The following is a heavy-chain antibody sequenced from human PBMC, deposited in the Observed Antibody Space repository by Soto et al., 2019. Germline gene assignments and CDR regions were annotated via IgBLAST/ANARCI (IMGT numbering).Heavy chain of an antibody. CDR3: GRAVFYDSSGNHPPRFAI. Sequence: PSETLSLTCTVSGDSSSRGDYYWSWIRQPPGKGLEWIGLIYYSGSTHYNPSLKSRLTISINTSKNQFSLKLSSVTAADTAVYYCGRAVFYDSSGNHPPRFAIWGQGTMVTVSS. D-gene: IGHD3-22*01. V-gene: IGHV4-30-4*02. CDR1: GDSSSRGDYY. CDR2: IYYSGST. J-gene: IGHJ3*02.